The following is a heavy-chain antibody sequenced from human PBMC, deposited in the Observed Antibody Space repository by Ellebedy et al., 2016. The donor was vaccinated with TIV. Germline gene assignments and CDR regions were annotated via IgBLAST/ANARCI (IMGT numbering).Heavy chain of an antibody. J-gene: IGHJ4*02. CDR1: GLTFSSHA. CDR3: ARGDSPSHYYDPRGALPFGY. Sequence: PGGSLRLSCAASGLTFSSHAMSWVRQAPGKGLEWVSSISGSGGNTYYADSVKGRFTIARDNSKDTLYLQVNSLRAEDTAVYYCARGDSPSHYYDPRGALPFGYWGQGTLVTVSS. D-gene: IGHD3-22*01. V-gene: IGHV3-23*01. CDR2: ISGSGGNT.